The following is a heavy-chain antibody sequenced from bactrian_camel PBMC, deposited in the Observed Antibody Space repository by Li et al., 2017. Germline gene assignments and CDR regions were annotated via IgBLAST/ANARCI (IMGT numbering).Heavy chain of an antibody. Sequence: HVQLVESGGGSVQAGGSLRLSCAASRYSDSRYSMAWFRQAPGKEREGVAVIGSDENRFYADSVKGRFTVSRDNAKQTLYLEMNSLKPEDTAMYYCAAEGCGGGAAWNVAQAYNHWGRGTQVTVS. CDR1: RYSDSRYS. J-gene: IGHJ4*01. CDR2: IGSDENR. V-gene: IGHV3S55*01. CDR3: AAEGCGGGAAWNVAQAYNH. D-gene: IGHD8*01.